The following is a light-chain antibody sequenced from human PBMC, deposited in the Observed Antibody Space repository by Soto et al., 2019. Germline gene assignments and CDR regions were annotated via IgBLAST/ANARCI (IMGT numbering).Light chain of an antibody. CDR3: CSYAGGSTFL. CDR1: SCNVGSYSL. J-gene: IGLJ2*01. Sequence: QSALTQPASVSGSPGQSITISCTGTSCNVGSYSLVSWYQQHPGKAPTVIIYEVNKRPSGVSNRFSGSKSGNTASLTISGLQTVDEADYYCCSYAGGSTFLFGGGTKLTVL. CDR2: EVN. V-gene: IGLV2-23*02.